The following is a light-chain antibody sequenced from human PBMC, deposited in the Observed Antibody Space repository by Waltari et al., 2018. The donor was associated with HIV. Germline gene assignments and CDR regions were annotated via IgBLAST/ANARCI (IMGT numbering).Light chain of an antibody. V-gene: IGKV2-28*01. J-gene: IGKJ3*01. CDR2: LAS. CDR3: MQSLETPV. CDR1: QSLLHRNGYTY. Sequence: DIVMTQFPLSVPVTPGEPASISCRSSQSLLHRNGYTYLDWYLQRPGQSPQLLIYLASYRPSGVPDRFRGSGSGTKFTLKISRGEAEDVGVYYCMQSLETPVFGPGTKVDIK.